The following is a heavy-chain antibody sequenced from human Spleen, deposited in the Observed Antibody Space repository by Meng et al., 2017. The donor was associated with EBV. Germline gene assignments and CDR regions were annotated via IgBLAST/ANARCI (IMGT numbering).Heavy chain of an antibody. J-gene: IGHJ4*02. V-gene: IGHV4-34*01. CDR3: ARGGHFGAAAGPDY. CDR2: INHSGST. D-gene: IGHD6-13*01. CDR1: GGSFSAYY. Sequence: QVQHRQWGAGMLKPSETLSLTCAVYGGSFSAYYWSWIRQPPGKGLEWIGEINHSGSTNYNPSLKSRVTISVDTSKNQFSLKLSSVTAADTAVYYCARGGHFGAAAGPDYWGQGTLVTVSS.